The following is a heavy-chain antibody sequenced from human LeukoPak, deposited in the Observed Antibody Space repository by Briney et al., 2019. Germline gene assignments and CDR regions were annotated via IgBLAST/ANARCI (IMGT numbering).Heavy chain of an antibody. V-gene: IGHV3-74*01. CDR1: EFTFSSSW. CDR3: AKGHKPIAALSFDY. D-gene: IGHD6-6*01. Sequence: GGSLRLSCVVSEFTFSSSWMHWVRQAPGKGLVWVSRMSADGNTTTYADSVKGRFIISRDNAKNTLYLQMNSLRAEDTAVYYCAKGHKPIAALSFDYWGQGTLVTVSS. CDR2: MSADGNTT. J-gene: IGHJ4*02.